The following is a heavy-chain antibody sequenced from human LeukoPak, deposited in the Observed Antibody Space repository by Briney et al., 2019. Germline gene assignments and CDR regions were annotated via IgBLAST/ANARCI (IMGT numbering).Heavy chain of an antibody. Sequence: GGSLRLSCAASGFTFSSYAMSWVRQAPGKGLEWVSAISGSGGNTYYADSVKGRFTISRDNSRNTLYLQMNSLRVEDTAVYYCAKGRVFGVVITYFDYWGQGTLVTVSS. CDR2: ISGSGGNT. D-gene: IGHD3-3*01. CDR1: GFTFSSYA. V-gene: IGHV3-23*01. CDR3: AKGRVFGVVITYFDY. J-gene: IGHJ4*02.